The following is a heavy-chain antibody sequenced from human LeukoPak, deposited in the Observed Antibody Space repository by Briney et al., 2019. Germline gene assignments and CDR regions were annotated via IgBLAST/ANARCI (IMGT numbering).Heavy chain of an antibody. CDR2: IYYSGST. J-gene: IGHJ5*02. CDR1: GDSISSSSSY. D-gene: IGHD6-13*01. V-gene: IGHV4-39*01. CDR3: ARAYFSSWYMNWFDP. Sequence: SETLSLTCSVSGDSISSSSSYWGWIRQPPGKGLEWIGSIYYSGSTYYNTSLKSRVTISVDTSKNQFSLKLSSVTAADTAVYYCARAYFSSWYMNWFDPWGQGTLVTVSS.